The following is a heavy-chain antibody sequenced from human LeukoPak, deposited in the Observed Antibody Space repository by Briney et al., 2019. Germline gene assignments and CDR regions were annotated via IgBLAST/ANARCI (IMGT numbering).Heavy chain of an antibody. CDR1: GFPFSSYA. CDR3: ARGSSSWDLDY. CDR2: LSGSGTST. J-gene: IGHJ4*02. Sequence: GGSLRLSCAASGFPFSSYAMSWVRQAAGKGLEWVSGLSGSGTSTYYADSVKGRFTISRDNSKNTLYLQMNSLRAEDTAIYYCARGSSSWDLDYWGQGTLVTVSS. D-gene: IGHD6-13*01. V-gene: IGHV3-23*01.